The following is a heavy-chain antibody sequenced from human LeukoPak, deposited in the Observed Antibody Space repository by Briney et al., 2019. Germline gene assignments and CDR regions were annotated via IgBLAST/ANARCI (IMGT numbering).Heavy chain of an antibody. CDR2: ISYDGSNK. D-gene: IGHD4-17*01. CDR1: GFTFSNFA. J-gene: IGHJ3*02. V-gene: IGHV3-30-3*01. CDR3: ARQDYAGTFDI. Sequence: PGGSLRLSCTASGFTFSNFAIHWVRQAPGKGLEWVAIISYDGSNKYYADSVKGRFTISRDNSKNTLSLQMDSLRAEDTAVYYCARQDYAGTFDIWGQGTAVTVYS.